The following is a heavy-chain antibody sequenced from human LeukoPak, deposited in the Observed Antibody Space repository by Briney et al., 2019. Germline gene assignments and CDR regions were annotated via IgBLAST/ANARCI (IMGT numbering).Heavy chain of an antibody. CDR2: IKSKTDGGTT. J-gene: IGHJ4*02. Sequence: PGGSLRLSCAASGFTFSNAWMSWVRQAPGKGLEWVGRIKSKTDGGTTDYAAPVKGRFTISRDDSKNTLYLQMNSLKTEDTAVYYCTTESVLLWFGDFDHWGQGTLVTVSS. D-gene: IGHD3-10*01. CDR1: GFTFSNAW. CDR3: TTESVLLWFGDFDH. V-gene: IGHV3-15*01.